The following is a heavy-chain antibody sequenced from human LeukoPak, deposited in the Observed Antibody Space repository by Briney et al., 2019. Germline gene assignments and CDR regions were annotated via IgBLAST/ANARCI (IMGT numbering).Heavy chain of an antibody. Sequence: PSETLSLTCTVSGDSISSGDYYWSWIRQPAGKGLEWIGRISSSGSTNYNPSLKSRVTISVDTSKNQFSLKLSSVTAADTAVYYCARDRWDYGARMGWFDPWGQGTLVTVSS. CDR1: GDSISSGDYY. J-gene: IGHJ5*02. D-gene: IGHD4-17*01. V-gene: IGHV4-61*02. CDR3: ARDRWDYGARMGWFDP. CDR2: ISSSGST.